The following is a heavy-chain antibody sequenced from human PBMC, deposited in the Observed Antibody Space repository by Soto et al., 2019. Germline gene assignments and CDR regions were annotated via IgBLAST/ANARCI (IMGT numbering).Heavy chain of an antibody. CDR2: IIPIFGTA. CDR1: GGTFSSYA. D-gene: IGHD3-22*01. V-gene: IGHV1-69*01. CDR3: ARVGYYYDSSGYSVNNLFDP. J-gene: IGHJ5*02. Sequence: QVQLVQSGAEVKKPGSSVKVSCKASGGTFSSYAISWVRQAPGQGLEWMGGIIPIFGTANYAQKFQGRVTITADESTITAYLELSSLRAEDTAVSYCARVGYYYDSSGYSVNNLFDPWGQGTLVTVSS.